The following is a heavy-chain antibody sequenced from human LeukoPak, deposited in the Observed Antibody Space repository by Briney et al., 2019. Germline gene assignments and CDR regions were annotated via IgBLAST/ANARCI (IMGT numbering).Heavy chain of an antibody. CDR3: AREDTDSSGYYSDEKGDAFDI. CDR1: GGTFSSYA. CDR2: IIPIVGIA. J-gene: IGHJ3*02. Sequence: ASVKVSCKATGGTFSSYAISWVRQAPGQGLEWMGRIIPIVGIANYAQKFQGRVTITADKSTSTAYMELSSLRSEDTAVYYCAREDTDSSGYYSDEKGDAFDIWGQGTMVTVSS. V-gene: IGHV1-69*04. D-gene: IGHD3-22*01.